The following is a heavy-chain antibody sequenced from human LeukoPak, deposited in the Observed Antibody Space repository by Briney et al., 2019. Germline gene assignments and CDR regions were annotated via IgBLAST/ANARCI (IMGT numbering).Heavy chain of an antibody. CDR3: ARHRGSYCSGGSCHFFDY. D-gene: IGHD2-15*01. V-gene: IGHV3-7*01. CDR1: GFTFRSYW. J-gene: IGHJ4*02. Sequence: GGSLRLSCATSGFTFRSYWMSWVRQAPGKGLEWVANIKQDGGEKYYVDSVKGRFTISRDNAKNSLYLQMNSLRAEDTAVYYCARHRGSYCSGGSCHFFDYWGQGTLVTVSS. CDR2: IKQDGGEK.